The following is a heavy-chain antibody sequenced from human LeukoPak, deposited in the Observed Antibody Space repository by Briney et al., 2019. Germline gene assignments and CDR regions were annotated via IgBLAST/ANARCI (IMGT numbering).Heavy chain of an antibody. V-gene: IGHV4-31*03. CDR3: ARAFPSNIVVVPAAIAPYYFDY. D-gene: IGHD2-2*01. CDR2: IYYSGST. Sequence: SQTLSLTCTVSGGSISSGGYYWSWIRQHPGKGLEWIGYIYYSGSTYYNPSLKSRVTISVDTSKTQFSLKLSSVTAADTAVYYCARAFPSNIVVVPAAIAPYYFDYWGQGTLVTVSS. J-gene: IGHJ4*02. CDR1: GGSISSGGYY.